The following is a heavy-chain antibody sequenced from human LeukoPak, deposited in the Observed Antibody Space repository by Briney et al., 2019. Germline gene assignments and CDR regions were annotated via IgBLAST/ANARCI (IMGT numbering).Heavy chain of an antibody. CDR1: GYTFTGYY. Sequence: ASVKVSCKASGYTFTGYYMHWVRQAPGQGLEWMGWINPNSGGTNNAQKFQGRVTMTRDTSISTAYMELSRLRSDDTAVYYCATVDGITGTTGYWGQGTLVTVSS. D-gene: IGHD1-7*01. CDR2: INPNSGGT. V-gene: IGHV1-2*02. CDR3: ATVDGITGTTGY. J-gene: IGHJ4*02.